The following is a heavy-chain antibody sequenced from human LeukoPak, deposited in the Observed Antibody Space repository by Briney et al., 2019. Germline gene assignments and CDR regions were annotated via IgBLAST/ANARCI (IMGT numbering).Heavy chain of an antibody. CDR3: ARGHPPSYDTSDPRENYFDY. J-gene: IGHJ4*02. CDR1: GFTFSSYA. D-gene: IGHD3-22*01. V-gene: IGHV3-30-3*01. Sequence: PGGSLRLSCAASGFTFSSYAMHWVRQAPGKGLEWVTVISYDGSNKYYADSVKGRFTISRDNSKNTLYLQMNSLRAEDTAVYYCARGHPPSYDTSDPRENYFDYWGQGTLVTVSS. CDR2: ISYDGSNK.